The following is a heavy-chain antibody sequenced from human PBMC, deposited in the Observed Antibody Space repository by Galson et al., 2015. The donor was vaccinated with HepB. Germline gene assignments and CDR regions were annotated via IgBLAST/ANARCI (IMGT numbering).Heavy chain of an antibody. CDR3: TRGTFGGIGTDF. J-gene: IGHJ4*02. Sequence: SVKVSCKASGYTFNTHYIHWVRQAPGQGLDWMGIINPRDAKTTYEQNFQGRINMTTDTSTSTVYMELNSLTSEDTAVYFCTRGTFGGIGTDFWGQGTLVTVS. D-gene: IGHD3-16*01. V-gene: IGHV1-46*02. CDR2: INPRDAKT. CDR1: GYTFNTHY.